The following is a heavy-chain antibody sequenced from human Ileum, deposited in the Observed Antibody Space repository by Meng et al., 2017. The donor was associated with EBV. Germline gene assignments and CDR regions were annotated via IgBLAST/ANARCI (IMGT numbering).Heavy chain of an antibody. CDR2: TSHSGST. J-gene: IGHJ4*02. V-gene: IGHV4-4*02. Sequence: HVQLQESGPGLVKPSATLSLTCAVSGGSISRSDWWSWVRQPPGKGLEWIGETSHSGSTNYSPSLKSRVTISLDKSKNQLSLKLNSVTAADTAVYYCASSDYYRSDYWGQGTLVTVSS. D-gene: IGHD3-22*01. CDR1: GGSISRSDW. CDR3: ASSDYYRSDY.